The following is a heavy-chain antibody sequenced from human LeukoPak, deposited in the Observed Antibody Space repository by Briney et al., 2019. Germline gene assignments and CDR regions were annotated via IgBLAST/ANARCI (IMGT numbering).Heavy chain of an antibody. J-gene: IGHJ4*02. CDR1: GFTFSSYA. CDR3: ARVGPRYYGSSGYYFDY. Sequence: GGSLRLSCAASGFTFSSYAMTWVRQAPGKGLEWVSYISSSGSIIYYADSVKGRFTISRDNAKNSLFLQMNSLRAEDTAVYYCARVGPRYYGSSGYYFDYWGQGTLVTVPS. V-gene: IGHV3-48*04. CDR2: ISSSGSII. D-gene: IGHD3-22*01.